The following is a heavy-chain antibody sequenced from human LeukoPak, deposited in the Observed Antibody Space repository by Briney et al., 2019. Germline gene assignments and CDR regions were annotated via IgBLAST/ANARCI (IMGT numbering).Heavy chain of an antibody. CDR3: ARVGGTDAFDI. J-gene: IGHJ3*02. CDR1: GFTLSDYS. CDR2: INYGGGST. Sequence: GGSLRLSCAASGFTLSDYSMHWGRQAPGKGLEYVSAINYGGGSTYYANSVKDRFTISRDNSKNTLSLQMGSLRAEDMAVYYCARVGGTDAFDIWGQGTMVTVSS. D-gene: IGHD2-15*01. V-gene: IGHV3-64*01.